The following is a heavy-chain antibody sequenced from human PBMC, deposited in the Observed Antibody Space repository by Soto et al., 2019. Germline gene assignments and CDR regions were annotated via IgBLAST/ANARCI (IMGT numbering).Heavy chain of an antibody. Sequence: SFKVSCKASRYTSTRYAMHSVRQAPGQSLERMGWINAGNGNTTYSQKFQGRVTITRDTSARTAYMEMSSLRSEDKAVCHCARRSRVLEWSPYGMDVWGQGTTVTVS. V-gene: IGHV1-3*01. CDR2: INAGNGNT. CDR3: ARRSRVLEWSPYGMDV. D-gene: IGHD3-3*01. CDR1: RYTSTRYA. J-gene: IGHJ6*02.